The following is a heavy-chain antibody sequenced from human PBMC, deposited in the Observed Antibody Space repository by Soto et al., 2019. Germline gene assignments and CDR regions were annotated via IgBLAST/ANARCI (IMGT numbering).Heavy chain of an antibody. D-gene: IGHD6-19*01. J-gene: IGHJ4*02. CDR1: GGSISSYY. V-gene: IGHV4-59*01. Sequence: KPSETLSLTCTVSGGSISSYYWSWIRQPPGKGLEWIGYIYYSGSTNYNPSLKSRVTISVDTSKNQFSLKLSSVTAADTAVYYCARATGYSSGWFGFRFDYWGQGTLVTVSS. CDR2: IYYSGST. CDR3: ARATGYSSGWFGFRFDY.